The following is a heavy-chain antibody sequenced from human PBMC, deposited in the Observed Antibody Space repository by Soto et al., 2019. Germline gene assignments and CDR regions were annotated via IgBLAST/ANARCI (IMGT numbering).Heavy chain of an antibody. CDR1: GFTFSRYT. D-gene: IGHD6-13*01. V-gene: IGHV3-21*04. CDR2: ISSSSTYI. Sequence: GGSLRLSCAGSGFTFSRYTMNWVRQAPGKGLEWVSSISSSSTYIYYADSVKGRFAISRDNAKNQFSLKLDSVTPADTAVYYCARVRWTAGKRYFDYWGPGTLVTVSS. CDR3: ARVRWTAGKRYFDY. J-gene: IGHJ4*02.